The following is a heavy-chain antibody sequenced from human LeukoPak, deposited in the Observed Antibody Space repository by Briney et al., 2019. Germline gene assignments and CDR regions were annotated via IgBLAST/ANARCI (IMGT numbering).Heavy chain of an antibody. CDR3: AKFISNGFDI. V-gene: IGHV3-23*01. CDR1: TFTFSKYA. J-gene: IGHJ3*02. Sequence: PGGSLRLSCAASTFTFSKYAVSWVRQAPGKGLEWVSSISGSGGNTYYADSVKGRFTISRDNSKNTLYLQMNSLRAEDTAVYYCAKFISNGFDIWGQGTMVTVSS. CDR2: ISGSGGNT. D-gene: IGHD3-10*01.